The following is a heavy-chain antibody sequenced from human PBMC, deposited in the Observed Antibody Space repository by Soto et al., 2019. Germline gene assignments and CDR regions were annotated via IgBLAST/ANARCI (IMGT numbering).Heavy chain of an antibody. J-gene: IGHJ3*02. V-gene: IGHV4-31*03. Sequence: QVQLQESGPGLVKPSQTLSLTCTVSGGSISSGGYYWSWIRQHPGKGLEWIGYIYYSGRTYYNPSLQSRVTISVDTSKNQFALKLSSVTAADTAVYYCARDPTTFRYCSSTSCFPSGAFDIWGQGTMVTVSS. CDR1: GGSISSGGYY. CDR2: IYYSGRT. D-gene: IGHD2-2*01. CDR3: ARDPTTFRYCSSTSCFPSGAFDI.